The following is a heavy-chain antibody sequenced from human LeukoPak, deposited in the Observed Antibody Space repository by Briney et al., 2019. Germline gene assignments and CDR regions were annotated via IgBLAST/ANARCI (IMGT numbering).Heavy chain of an antibody. Sequence: NPSETLSLTCAVYGGSFSGYYWSWIRQPPGKGLEWIGEINHSGSTNYNPSLKSRVTISVDTSKNQFSLKLSSVTAADTAVYYCARVVPAAKNWFDPWGQGTLVTVSS. CDR1: GGSFSGYY. V-gene: IGHV4-34*01. J-gene: IGHJ5*02. CDR2: INHSGST. D-gene: IGHD2-2*01. CDR3: ARVVPAAKNWFDP.